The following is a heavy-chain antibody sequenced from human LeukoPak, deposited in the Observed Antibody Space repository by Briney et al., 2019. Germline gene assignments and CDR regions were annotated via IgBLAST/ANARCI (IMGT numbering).Heavy chain of an antibody. Sequence: ASVKVSCKASGYTFTGYYIHWVRQAPGQGLEWMGWINPNSGGTNYAQKFQGRVTMTRDTSISTAYMELSRLRSDDTAVYYCARGLRFGARPFFDYWGQGTLVTVSS. V-gene: IGHV1-2*02. CDR3: ARGLRFGARPFFDY. D-gene: IGHD3-10*01. CDR1: GYTFTGYY. J-gene: IGHJ4*02. CDR2: INPNSGGT.